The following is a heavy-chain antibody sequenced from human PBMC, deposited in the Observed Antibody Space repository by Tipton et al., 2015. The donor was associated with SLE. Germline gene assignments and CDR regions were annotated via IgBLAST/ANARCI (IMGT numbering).Heavy chain of an antibody. Sequence: LSCTVSGASISSFSYYWGWIRQPPGKGLEWIGNMYYTGSTYYNPSLKSRVTISVDTSKNQFSLKLSSVTAADTAVYYCAGITMVQGVTPWGQGTLVTVSS. J-gene: IGHJ5*02. CDR1: GASISSFSYY. CDR3: AGITMVQGVTP. CDR2: MYYTGST. V-gene: IGHV4-39*07. D-gene: IGHD3-10*01.